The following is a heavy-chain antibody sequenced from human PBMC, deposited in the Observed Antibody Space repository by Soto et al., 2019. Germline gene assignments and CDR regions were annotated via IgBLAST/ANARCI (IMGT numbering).Heavy chain of an antibody. V-gene: IGHV1-69*01. J-gene: IGHJ4*02. CDR3: AADSSGWYAIDY. D-gene: IGHD6-19*01. CDR2: IIPIFGTA. CDR1: GGTFSSYS. Sequence: SVNVSCKASGGTFSSYSISCVRQAPGQGLEWMGGIIPIFGTANYAQKFQGRVTITADESTSTDYMELSSMRSEDTDVYYCAADSSGWYAIDYWGQGTLVTVSS.